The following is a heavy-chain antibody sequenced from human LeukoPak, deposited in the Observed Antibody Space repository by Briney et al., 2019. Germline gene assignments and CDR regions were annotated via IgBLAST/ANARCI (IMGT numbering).Heavy chain of an antibody. CDR2: ISAYNGNT. V-gene: IGHV1-18*01. CDR1: GYTFTSYG. D-gene: IGHD3-10*01. Sequence: ASVKVSCTASGYTFTSYGISWVRQAPGLGLEWMGWISAYNGNTNYVQKFQDRVTMTTDTSTSTAYMELRSLRSDDTAVYYCARDYTYYYGSGSYLDYWGQGTLVTVSS. J-gene: IGHJ4*02. CDR3: ARDYTYYYGSGSYLDY.